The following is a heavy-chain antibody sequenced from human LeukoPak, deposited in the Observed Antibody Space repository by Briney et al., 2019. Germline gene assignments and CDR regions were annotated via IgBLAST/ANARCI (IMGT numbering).Heavy chain of an antibody. J-gene: IGHJ4*02. CDR3: VEDIALGD. V-gene: IGHV3-30*04. CDR1: GFTFSSYA. Sequence: GGSLRLSCAASGFTFSSYAMHWVGPAPGKGVEWVGVILYVGCNKYYADSVRGRFTISRDSSKHTLYLSDNRLLDEHTPVYYCVEDIALGDWGQRTLV. D-gene: IGHD3-16*02. CDR2: ILYVGCNK.